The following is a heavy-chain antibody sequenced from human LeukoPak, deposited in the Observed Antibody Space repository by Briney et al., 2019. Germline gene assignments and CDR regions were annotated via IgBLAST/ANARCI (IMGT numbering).Heavy chain of an antibody. V-gene: IGHV3-11*01. Sequence: KSSETLSLTCAVYGGSFSGYYWSWIRQAPGKGLEWVSYISSSGSTIYYTVSVKGRFTISRDNAKNSLYLQMNSLRADDTAVYYCARDRERTADFWGQGTLVTVSS. CDR3: ARDRERTADF. CDR2: ISSSGSTI. CDR1: GGSFSGYY. D-gene: IGHD1-1*01. J-gene: IGHJ4*02.